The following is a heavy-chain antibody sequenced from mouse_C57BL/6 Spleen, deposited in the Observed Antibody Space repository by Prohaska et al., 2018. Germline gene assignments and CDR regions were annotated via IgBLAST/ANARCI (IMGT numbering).Heavy chain of an antibody. CDR3: TAPAGSSDY. J-gene: IGHJ2*01. CDR2: IRLKFDNYAI. CDR1: GFTFSNYW. D-gene: IGHD1-3*01. V-gene: IGHV6-3*01. Sequence: EVKLEEYGGGLVQPGGSMKLYCVASGFTFSNYWMNWVRKSTEKGLEWVAQIRLKFDNYAIQYSESVKGRFTSSRDDSKISVYLKMNNLRAEDNGIYYCTAPAGSSDYSGQGTTLTVCS.